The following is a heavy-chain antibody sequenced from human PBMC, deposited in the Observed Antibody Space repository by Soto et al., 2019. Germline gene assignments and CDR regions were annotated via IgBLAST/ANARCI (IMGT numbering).Heavy chain of an antibody. D-gene: IGHD6-25*01. CDR3: TRLHTEAVDV. V-gene: IGHV3-73*01. Sequence: EVQLVESGGGLVQPGGSLKLSCAASGFTFSGSAMHWVRQASGKGLEWVGRIRSKANSYATEYAASVKGRFTISRDDSKNTAYLQMNSLKTEDTAVYYCTRLHTEAVDVWGKGTTVTVSS. CDR1: GFTFSGSA. CDR2: IRSKANSYAT. J-gene: IGHJ6*04.